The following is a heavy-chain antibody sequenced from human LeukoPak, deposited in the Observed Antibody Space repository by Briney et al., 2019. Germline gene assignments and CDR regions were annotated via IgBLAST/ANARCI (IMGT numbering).Heavy chain of an antibody. CDR2: IASDGNNR. CDR3: AIDPNWGTHS. CDR1: GFTFSSYW. Sequence: GGSLRLSCAASGFTFSSYWMNWIRQVPGKGLVWVSRIASDGNNRDYADSVKGRFTISRDNAKNALYLQMNSLRVEDTAVYYCAIDPNWGTHSWGQGVLVTVSS. J-gene: IGHJ4*02. V-gene: IGHV3-74*01. D-gene: IGHD7-27*01.